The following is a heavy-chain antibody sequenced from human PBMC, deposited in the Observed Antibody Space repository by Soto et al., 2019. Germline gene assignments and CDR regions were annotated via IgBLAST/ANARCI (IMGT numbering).Heavy chain of an antibody. CDR2: IIPIFGTA. J-gene: IGHJ5*02. CDR1: GGAFSSYA. Sequence: ASVTVSCQASGGAFSSYAISWVRQAPGQGLEWMGGIIPIFGTANYAQKFQGRVTITADESTSTAYMELSSLRSEDTAVYYCARDISLGRYEWFVPWGQGTLVTVSS. D-gene: IGHD6-19*01. V-gene: IGHV1-69*13. CDR3: ARDISLGRYEWFVP.